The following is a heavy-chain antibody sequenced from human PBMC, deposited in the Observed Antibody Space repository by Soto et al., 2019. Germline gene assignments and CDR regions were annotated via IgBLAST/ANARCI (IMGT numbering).Heavy chain of an antibody. CDR2: INPNSGGT. J-gene: IGHJ6*02. Sequence: ASVKVSCKASGYTFTGYYMHWVRQAPGQGLEWMGWINPNSGGTNYAQKFQGWVTMTRDTSTSTANRELRRLRYAETAVYYCERWRIVYLIQCDDYNYYVMAFGAQGTS. V-gene: IGHV1-2*04. CDR1: GYTFTGYY. D-gene: IGHD2-15*01. CDR3: ERWRIVYLIQCDDYNYYVMAF.